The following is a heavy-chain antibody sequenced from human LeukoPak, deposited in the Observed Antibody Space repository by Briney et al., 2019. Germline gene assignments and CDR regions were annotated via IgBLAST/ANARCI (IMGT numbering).Heavy chain of an antibody. CDR3: ASRIRVGDYGMDV. CDR2: IYSGGST. D-gene: IGHD2-15*01. CDR1: GFTVSSNY. V-gene: IGHV3-66*01. J-gene: IGHJ6*02. Sequence: GGSLRLSCAASGFTVSSNYMSWVRQAPGKGLEWVSVIYSGGSTYYADSVKGRFTISRDNSKNTLYLQMNSLRAEDTAVYYCASRIRVGDYGMDVWGQGTTVTVSS.